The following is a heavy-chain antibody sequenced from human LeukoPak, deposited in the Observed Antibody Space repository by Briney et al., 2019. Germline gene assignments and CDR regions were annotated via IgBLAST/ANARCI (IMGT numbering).Heavy chain of an antibody. J-gene: IGHJ4*02. Sequence: GGSLRLSCAASGFTFSSYAMHWVRQAPGKGLEYVSSISINGDETFYAESVKGRFTVSRDNSKNTLYLQLSSLRVEDTAIYYCIKDLAGTWSFDHWGQGTLLTVSS. CDR3: IKDLAGTWSFDH. D-gene: IGHD7-27*01. CDR1: GFTFSSYA. CDR2: ISINGDET. V-gene: IGHV3-64D*06.